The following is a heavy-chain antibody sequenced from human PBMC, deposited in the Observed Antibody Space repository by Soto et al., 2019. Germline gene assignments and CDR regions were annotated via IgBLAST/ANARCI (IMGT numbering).Heavy chain of an antibody. CDR1: GGTFSSYA. D-gene: IGHD5-18*01. CDR2: SIPIFGTA. Sequence: QVQLVQSGAEVKKPGSSVTVSCKASGGTFSSYAISWVRQAPGQGLEWMGGSIPIFGTANYAQKLQGIVTSTADESRSTAYMELSRLRSEGTDVYYCARDPVNTAMVPYYYYGMDVWGQGTTVTVSS. V-gene: IGHV1-69*01. CDR3: ARDPVNTAMVPYYYYGMDV. J-gene: IGHJ6*02.